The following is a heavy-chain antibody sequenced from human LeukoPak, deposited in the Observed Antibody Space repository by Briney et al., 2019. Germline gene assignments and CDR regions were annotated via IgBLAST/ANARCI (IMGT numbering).Heavy chain of an antibody. Sequence: GGSLRLSCAASGFTFSDYYMSWIRQAPGKGLEWVSVIYSGGSTYYADSVKGRFTISRDNSKNTLYLQMNSLRAEDTAVYYCARDSSGGEIYFDYWGQGTLVTVSS. V-gene: IGHV3-66*01. CDR3: ARDSSGGEIYFDY. CDR2: IYSGGST. J-gene: IGHJ4*02. D-gene: IGHD2-15*01. CDR1: GFTFSDYY.